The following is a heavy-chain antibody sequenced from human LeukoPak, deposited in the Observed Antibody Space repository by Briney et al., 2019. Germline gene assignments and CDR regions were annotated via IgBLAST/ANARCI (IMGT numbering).Heavy chain of an antibody. CDR2: INHSGST. CDR3: ASSITPSWSGYTPPAFDI. Sequence: SETLSLTCAVYGGSFSGYYWSWIRQPPGKGLEWIGEINHSGSTNYNPSLKSRVTISVDTSKNQFSLKLSSVTAADTAVYYCASSITPSWSGYTPPAFDIWGQGTMVTVSS. D-gene: IGHD3-3*01. CDR1: GGSFSGYY. V-gene: IGHV4-34*01. J-gene: IGHJ3*02.